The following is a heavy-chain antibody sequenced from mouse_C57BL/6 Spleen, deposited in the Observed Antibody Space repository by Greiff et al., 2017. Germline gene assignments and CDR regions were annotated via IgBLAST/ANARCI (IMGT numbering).Heavy chain of an antibody. CDR2: ISYDGSN. CDR1: GYSITSGYY. Sequence: EVKLMESGPGLVKPSQSLSLTCSVTGYSITSGYYWNWIRQFPGNKLEWMGYISYDGSNNYNPSLKNRISITRDPSKNQFFLKLNSVTTEDTATYYCAANWDDYFDYWGQGTTLTVSS. D-gene: IGHD4-1*01. J-gene: IGHJ2*01. CDR3: AANWDDYFDY. V-gene: IGHV3-6*01.